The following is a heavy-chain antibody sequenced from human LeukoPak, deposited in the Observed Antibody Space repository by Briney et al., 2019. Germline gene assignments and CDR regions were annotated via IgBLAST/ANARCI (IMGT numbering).Heavy chain of an antibody. V-gene: IGHV3-7*01. J-gene: IGHJ3*02. CDR2: IRQDGSEK. D-gene: IGHD1-20*01. CDR1: EFTFSGYW. Sequence: GGPLRLSCAASEFTFSGYWMSWVRQAPGKGLEWVANIRQDGSEKYYIDSVKGRFTISRDNAKNSLYLQMNSLRAEDTAMYYCASGNWNDRAFDIWGQGTMVTVSS. CDR3: ASGNWNDRAFDI.